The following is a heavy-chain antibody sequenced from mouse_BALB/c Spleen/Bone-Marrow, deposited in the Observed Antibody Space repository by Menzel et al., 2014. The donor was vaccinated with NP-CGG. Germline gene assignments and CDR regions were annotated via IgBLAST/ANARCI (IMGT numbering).Heavy chain of an antibody. CDR1: GYSFTGYF. D-gene: IGHD1-1*01. CDR3: AREGYYYGGGYGNAMVY. J-gene: IGHJ4*01. V-gene: IGHV1-20*02. Sequence: VQLQQSGPELVRPGASVKLSCKASGYSFTGYFMNWVMQSHVKSLEWIGRINPYNGDTFYNQKFKGKATLTVDKSSSTALNELRSLASEESAVYYCAREGYYYGGGYGNAMVYWGQGTSVTVSS. CDR2: INPYNGDT.